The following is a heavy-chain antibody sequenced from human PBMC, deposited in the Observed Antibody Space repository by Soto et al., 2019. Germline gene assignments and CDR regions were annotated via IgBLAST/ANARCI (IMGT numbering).Heavy chain of an antibody. Sequence: PGGSLRLSCAASGFTFSSYSMNWVRQAPGKGLEWVSSISSSSSYIYYADSVKGRFTISRDNAKNSLYLQMNSLRAEDTAVYYCARTLYYYDSSGYYYEYFDYWGQGTLVTVSS. CDR3: ARTLYYYDSSGYYYEYFDY. CDR2: ISSSSSYI. J-gene: IGHJ4*02. CDR1: GFTFSSYS. D-gene: IGHD3-22*01. V-gene: IGHV3-21*01.